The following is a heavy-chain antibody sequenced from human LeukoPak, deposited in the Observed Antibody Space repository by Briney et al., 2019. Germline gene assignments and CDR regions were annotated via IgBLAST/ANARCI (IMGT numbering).Heavy chain of an antibody. J-gene: IGHJ6*02. V-gene: IGHV4-59*01. Sequence: SGTLSLTCTVSGGSISSYYWSWIRQPPGKGLEWLAYVNYSGSTNYNPSIKRRVSISVDASKNHFSLKLSSVTAADTAVYYCARVGSSWLSYYYGMDVWGQGTTVTVSS. CDR1: GGSISSYY. D-gene: IGHD6-13*01. CDR2: VNYSGST. CDR3: ARVGSSWLSYYYGMDV.